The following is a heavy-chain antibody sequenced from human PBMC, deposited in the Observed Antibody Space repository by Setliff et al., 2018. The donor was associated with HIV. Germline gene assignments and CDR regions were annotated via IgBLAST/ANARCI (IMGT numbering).Heavy chain of an antibody. J-gene: IGHJ6*04. D-gene: IGHD2-21*01. V-gene: IGHV3-74*01. CDR3: AREVITEDV. Sequence: PGGSLRLSCAASGFAFRTFAMHWVRQAPGKGLVWVSRLKSAGSSITYADSVKGRFTISRDNAKNTLCLQMNSRRVEDTSVYYCAREVITEDVWGKGTTFTVSS. CDR1: GFAFRTFA. CDR2: LKSAGSSI.